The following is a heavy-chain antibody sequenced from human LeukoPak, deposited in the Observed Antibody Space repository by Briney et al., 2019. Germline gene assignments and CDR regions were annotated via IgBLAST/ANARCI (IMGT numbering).Heavy chain of an antibody. CDR1: GFTFDDYG. Sequence: GGSLRLSCAASGFTFDDYGMSWVRQAPGKGLEWVSGINWNGGSTGYAESVKGRFTISRDNDKNSLYLQMNSLRAEDTALNYCARERGDNYYDSSGYSPEAFDIWGQGTMVTVSS. CDR2: INWNGGST. J-gene: IGHJ3*02. CDR3: ARERGDNYYDSSGYSPEAFDI. D-gene: IGHD3-22*01. V-gene: IGHV3-20*04.